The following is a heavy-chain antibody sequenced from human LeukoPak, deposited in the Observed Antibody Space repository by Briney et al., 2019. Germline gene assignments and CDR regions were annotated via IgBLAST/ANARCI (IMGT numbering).Heavy chain of an antibody. Sequence: GGSLRLSCAASGFTFSSYSTNWVRQAPGKGLEWVSSISRGGDYTYSEDSVKGRFTISRDNAKDSLYLQLNSLRAEDTAVYYCARDLMAVAGTGFDYWGQGALVTVSS. V-gene: IGHV3-21*01. CDR3: ARDLMAVAGTGFDY. J-gene: IGHJ4*02. CDR1: GFTFSSYS. D-gene: IGHD6-19*01. CDR2: ISRGGDYT.